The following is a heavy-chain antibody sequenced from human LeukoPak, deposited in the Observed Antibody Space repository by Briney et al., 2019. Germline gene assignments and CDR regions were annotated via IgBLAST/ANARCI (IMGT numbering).Heavy chain of an antibody. J-gene: IGHJ4*02. D-gene: IGHD3-3*01. CDR3: ARSPNSITIFGVDLYATPYYFDY. Sequence: ASVKVSCKASGYTFTSYDINWVRQAPGQGLEWMGRIIPIFGTANYAQKFQGRVTITTGESTSTAYMELSSLRSEDTAVYYCARSPNSITIFGVDLYATPYYFDYWGQGTLVTVSS. CDR2: IIPIFGTA. V-gene: IGHV1-69*05. CDR1: GYTFTSYD.